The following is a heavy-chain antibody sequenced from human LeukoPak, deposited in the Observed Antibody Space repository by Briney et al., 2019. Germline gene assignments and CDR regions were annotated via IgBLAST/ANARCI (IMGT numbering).Heavy chain of an antibody. CDR2: IWYDGSNK. CDR1: GFTFSSYG. D-gene: IGHD2-2*01. CDR3: ASWGSTGPEIDY. V-gene: IGHV3-33*01. J-gene: IGHJ4*02. Sequence: GRSLRLSCAASGFTFSSYGMHWVRQAPGKGLEWVAVIWYDGSNKYYADSVKGRFTISRDNSKNTLYLQMNNLRAEDTAVYYCASWGSTGPEIDYWGQGTLVTVSS.